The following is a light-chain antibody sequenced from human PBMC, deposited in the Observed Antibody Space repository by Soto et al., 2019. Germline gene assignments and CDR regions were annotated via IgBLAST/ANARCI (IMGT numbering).Light chain of an antibody. CDR1: QSVGTW. Sequence: DIQMTQSPSTLSASVGGRVTITCRASQSVGTWVAWYQQKPGKAPNLLIYDASTLQGGVPSRFSGSGSGTEFTLTVTSLQPEDFATYFCQQYDKYSTFGHGTKVDIK. J-gene: IGKJ1*01. CDR3: QQYDKYST. V-gene: IGKV1-5*01. CDR2: DAS.